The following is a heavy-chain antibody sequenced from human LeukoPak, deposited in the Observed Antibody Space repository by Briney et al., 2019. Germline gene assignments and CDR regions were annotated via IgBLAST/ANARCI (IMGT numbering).Heavy chain of an antibody. J-gene: IGHJ4*02. Sequence: GGSLRLSCAASGFTFNNAWMSWVRQAPGKGLEWVGLIKGKDVGGTTDYAAPVKGRFTISRDNSKNTLYLQMNSLRTEDTAVYYCARGGSYFDISGYYFYWGQGTLVTVSS. D-gene: IGHD3-22*01. CDR2: IKGKDVGGTT. CDR1: GFTFNNAW. CDR3: ARGGSYFDISGYYFY. V-gene: IGHV3-15*01.